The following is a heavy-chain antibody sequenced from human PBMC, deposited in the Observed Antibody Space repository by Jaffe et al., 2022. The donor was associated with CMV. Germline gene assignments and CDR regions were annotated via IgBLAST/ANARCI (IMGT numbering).Heavy chain of an antibody. D-gene: IGHD2-15*01. Sequence: QVQLVQSGAEVKKPGASVKVSCKASGYTFTSYYMHWVRQAPGQGLEWMGIINPSGGSTSYAQKFQGRVTMTRDTSTSTVYMELSSLRSEDTAVYYCARGYCSGGSCYGSITAMIRVIDYWGQGTLVTVSS. V-gene: IGHV1-46*01. CDR3: ARGYCSGGSCYGSITAMIRVIDY. CDR2: INPSGGST. J-gene: IGHJ4*02. CDR1: GYTFTSYY.